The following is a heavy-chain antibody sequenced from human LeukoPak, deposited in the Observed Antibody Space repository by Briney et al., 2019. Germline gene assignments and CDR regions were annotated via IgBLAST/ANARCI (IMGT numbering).Heavy chain of an antibody. CDR1: GFTFDDYG. CDR3: AREDHIAVAANFDY. Sequence: GGSLRLSCAASGFTFDDYGMSWVRQAPGKGLEWVSGINWNGGSTGYADSVKGRFTISRDNAKNSLYLQMNSLRAEDTALYYCAREDHIAVAANFDYWGQGTLVTVSS. J-gene: IGHJ4*02. D-gene: IGHD6-19*01. V-gene: IGHV3-20*04. CDR2: INWNGGST.